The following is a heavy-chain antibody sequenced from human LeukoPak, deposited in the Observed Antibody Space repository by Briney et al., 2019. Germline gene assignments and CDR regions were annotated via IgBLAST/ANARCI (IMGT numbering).Heavy chain of an antibody. Sequence: SETLSFTCSVYAGSISSFYWSWLRQPPGQGLEWIGYIYYSGSTNYNPSLKSRVTISVDASKNLISLKLSAVTVADTAVDYCARGATAMALWGQGTLVTVSS. D-gene: IGHD5-18*01. CDR1: AGSISSFY. CDR2: IYYSGST. V-gene: IGHV4-59*01. CDR3: ARGATAMAL. J-gene: IGHJ4*02.